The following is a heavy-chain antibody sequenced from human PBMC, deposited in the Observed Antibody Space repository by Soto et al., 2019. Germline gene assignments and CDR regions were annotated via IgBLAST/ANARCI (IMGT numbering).Heavy chain of an antibody. V-gene: IGHV4-39*01. Sequence: SETLSLTCTVSGASISSPTYYWGWVRQPPGRGLEWIGIIYHSGTTYYSPSLKSRVTISIETSKNQFSLELNSVTAADTAVYYCARPRYDSTGTPFDHWGLGTLVTVSS. D-gene: IGHD3-22*01. CDR2: IYHSGTT. J-gene: IGHJ4*02. CDR1: GASISSPTYY. CDR3: ARPRYDSTGTPFDH.